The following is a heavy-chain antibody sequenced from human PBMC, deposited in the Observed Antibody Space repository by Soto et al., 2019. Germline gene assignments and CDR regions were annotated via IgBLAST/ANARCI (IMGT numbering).Heavy chain of an antibody. CDR1: GYTFTNFG. Sequence: QVQLVQSGAEVKKPGASVKVSCKASGYTFTNFGISWVRQAPGQGLEWMGWISAYNGNTNYAQKFQGRVTMTTDPSTSTAYMEVRSLKFDATGLYDCARGGTPIAYWGQGTLVTVSS. V-gene: IGHV1-18*01. CDR3: ARGGTPIAY. J-gene: IGHJ4*02. D-gene: IGHD3-16*01. CDR2: ISAYNGNT.